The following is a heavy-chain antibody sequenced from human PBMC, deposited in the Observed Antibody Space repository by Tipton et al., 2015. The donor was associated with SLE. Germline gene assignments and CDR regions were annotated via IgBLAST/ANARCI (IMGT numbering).Heavy chain of an antibody. CDR2: ISYTGGT. CDR3: ARSQLRVYYGLDV. Sequence: TLSLTCTVSGGFVTSHYWNWIRQPPGKGLEWIRYISYTGGTTYNPSLNSRVTMSLDTSKNLFSLNLNSVTAADTAVYYCARSQLRVYYGLDVWGQGTTVTVSS. CDR1: GGFVTSHY. J-gene: IGHJ6*02. V-gene: IGHV4-59*07. D-gene: IGHD4-17*01.